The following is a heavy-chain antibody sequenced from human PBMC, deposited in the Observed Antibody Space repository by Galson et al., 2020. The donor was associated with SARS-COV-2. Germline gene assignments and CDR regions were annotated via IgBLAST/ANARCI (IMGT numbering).Heavy chain of an antibody. Sequence: SETLSLTCAVSGTSISSGSYSWNWIRQPPGKGLEWIGYISHSGGTYYNPSLKSRVTISGDRSKNQFSLRLSSVTAADTAVYYCARLHYGEYAPEAFDVWGPGARVTVAS. CDR3: ARLHYGEYAPEAFDV. V-gene: IGHV4-30-2*01. J-gene: IGHJ3*01. D-gene: IGHD4-17*01. CDR1: GTSISSGSYS. CDR2: ISHSGGT.